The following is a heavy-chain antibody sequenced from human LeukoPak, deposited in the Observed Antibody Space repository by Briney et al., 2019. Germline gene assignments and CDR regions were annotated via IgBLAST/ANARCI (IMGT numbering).Heavy chain of an antibody. CDR2: ISPNSGDT. CDR3: ARDREGLDS. J-gene: IGHJ5*01. CDR1: GYSFSDYN. Sequence: ASVKVSCKASGYSFSDYNMHWVRQAPGQGPEGMGWISPNSGDTTYAQKFQGRVTLTSDTSTTTAYMDLRRLTSDDTAVYYCARDREGLDSWGQGTLVPSPQ. V-gene: IGHV1-2*02.